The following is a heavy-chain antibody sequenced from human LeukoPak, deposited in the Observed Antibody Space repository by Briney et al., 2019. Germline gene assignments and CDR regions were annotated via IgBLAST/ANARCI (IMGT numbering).Heavy chain of an antibody. CDR1: GYTFTSYY. Sequence: ASVKVSCKASGYTFTSYYMHWVRQAPGQGLEWMGIINPSGGSTSYAQKFQGRVTMTRDTSTSTVYMELRSLRSEDTAVYYCARDREYYYGSGSYYPGGCDYWGQGTLVTVSS. V-gene: IGHV1-46*01. CDR3: ARDREYYYGSGSYYPGGCDY. J-gene: IGHJ4*02. CDR2: INPSGGST. D-gene: IGHD3-10*01.